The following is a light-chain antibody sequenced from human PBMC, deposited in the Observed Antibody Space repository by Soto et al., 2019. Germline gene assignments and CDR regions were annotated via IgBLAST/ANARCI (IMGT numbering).Light chain of an antibody. CDR3: CSYAGTSTHTV. Sequence: QTASVSGSPGQSITISCTGTSSDVGSYNLVSWYQQHPGKAPKLIISEVSKRPSGISDRFSGSKSGSTASLTISGLQAEDEADYYCCSYAGTSTHTVFGGGTQLTVL. V-gene: IGLV2-23*02. J-gene: IGLJ7*01. CDR1: SSDVGSYNL. CDR2: EVS.